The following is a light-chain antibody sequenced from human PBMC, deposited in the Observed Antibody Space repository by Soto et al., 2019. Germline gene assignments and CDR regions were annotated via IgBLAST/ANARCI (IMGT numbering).Light chain of an antibody. CDR1: SGHSSYI. CDR3: ETWDSNTRV. V-gene: IGLV4-60*02. Sequence: QPVLTQSSSASASLGSSVKLTCTLSSGHSSYIIAWHQQQPGKAPRYLIKLEGSGSYNKGSGVPDRFSGSSSGADRYLTISNRQFEYEADYYCETWDSNTRVFGGGTKLTVL. CDR2: LEGSGSY. J-gene: IGLJ2*01.